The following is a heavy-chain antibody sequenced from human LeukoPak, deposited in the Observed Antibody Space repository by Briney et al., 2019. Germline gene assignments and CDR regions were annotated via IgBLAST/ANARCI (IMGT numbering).Heavy chain of an antibody. CDR1: GFTFSSYA. D-gene: IGHD5-24*01. J-gene: IGHJ4*02. Sequence: QTGGSLRLSCAASGFTFSSYAMSWVRQAPGKGLERVSAISGSGGSTYYADSVKGRFTISRDNSKNTLYLQMNSLRAEDTAVYYCAKDTTIVPFFDYWGQGTLVTVSS. CDR2: ISGSGGST. V-gene: IGHV3-23*01. CDR3: AKDTTIVPFFDY.